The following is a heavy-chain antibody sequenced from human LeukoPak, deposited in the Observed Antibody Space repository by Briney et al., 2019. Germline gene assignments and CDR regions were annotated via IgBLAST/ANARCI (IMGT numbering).Heavy chain of an antibody. CDR1: GFTFSSYW. CDR3: VRGNDYGGPHY. CDR2: IDRDGSRI. Sequence: GGSLRLSCAVSGFTFSSYWMHWVRQAPGKGLVWVSRIDRDGSRINYADSVKGRFTISRDNGKNALFLQMNSLRAEDAAVYYCVRGNDYGGPHYWGQGTLVTVSS. D-gene: IGHD4-23*01. V-gene: IGHV3-74*01. J-gene: IGHJ4*02.